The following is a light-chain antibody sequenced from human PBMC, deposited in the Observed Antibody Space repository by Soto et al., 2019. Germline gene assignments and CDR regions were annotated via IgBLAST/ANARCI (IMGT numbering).Light chain of an antibody. J-gene: IGKJ5*01. CDR3: QQYEDVPIT. V-gene: IGKV1-33*01. Sequence: DLQMTQSPSSLSASVGDRVTITCQASQDITNFLNWYQQKPGKAPKLLIYDAPNLETGVPSRFSGSGSGTDFTFTISSLQPEDIATYYCQQYEDVPITFGQGTRLEIK. CDR1: QDITNF. CDR2: DAP.